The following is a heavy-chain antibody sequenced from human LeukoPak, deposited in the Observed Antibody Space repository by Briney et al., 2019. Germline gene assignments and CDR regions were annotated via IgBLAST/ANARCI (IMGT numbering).Heavy chain of an antibody. D-gene: IGHD2-21*01. CDR1: GYTFINHA. Sequence: ASVKVSCKASGYTFINHAIHWVRQAPGQRLEWMGWINIGNGNTKYSQNFQGRITITRDTYATTAYMDLSSLRSEDTAMYYCARRLGRSFDYWGQGTLVTVSS. V-gene: IGHV1-3*04. J-gene: IGHJ4*02. CDR2: INIGNGNT. CDR3: ARRLGRSFDY.